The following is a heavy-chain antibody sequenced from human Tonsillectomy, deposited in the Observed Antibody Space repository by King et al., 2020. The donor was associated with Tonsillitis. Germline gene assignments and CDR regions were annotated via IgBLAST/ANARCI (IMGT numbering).Heavy chain of an antibody. J-gene: IGHJ6*03. CDR3: AREGCSGGSCYGYYYYMDV. Sequence: VQLVESGGGVVQPGRSLRLSCAASGFTFSSYGMHWVRQAPGKGLEWVAVIWYDGSNKYYADSVKGRFTISRDNSKNTLYLQMNSLRAEDTAVYYCAREGCSGGSCYGYYYYMDVWGKGTTVTVSS. V-gene: IGHV3-33*08. CDR1: GFTFSSYG. CDR2: IWYDGSNK. D-gene: IGHD2-15*01.